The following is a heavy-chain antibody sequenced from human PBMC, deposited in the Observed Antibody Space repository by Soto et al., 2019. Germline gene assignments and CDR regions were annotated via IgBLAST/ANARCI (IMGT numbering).Heavy chain of an antibody. CDR1: GFTFSSYN. J-gene: IGHJ4*02. V-gene: IGHV3-48*01. Sequence: SLRLSCAASGFTFSSYNMNWVRQAPGKGLEWVSYISSSSSTIYYADSVKGRFTISRDNAKNSLYLQMNSLRAEDTAVYYCARTSGSFWSNYWGQGTLVTVSS. CDR3: ARTSGSFWSNY. CDR2: ISSSSSTI. D-gene: IGHD3-3*01.